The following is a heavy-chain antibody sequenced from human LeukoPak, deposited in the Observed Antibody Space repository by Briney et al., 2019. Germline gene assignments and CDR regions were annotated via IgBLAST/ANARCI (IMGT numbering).Heavy chain of an antibody. CDR2: INHSGST. Sequence: SETLSLTCAVYGGSFSGYYWSWIRQPPGKGLEWIGEINHSGSTYYNPSLKSRVTISVDTSKNQFSLKLSSVTAADTAVYYCASWYYYGSGSFYGMDVWGQGTTVTVSS. CDR3: ASWYYYGSGSFYGMDV. CDR1: GGSFSGYY. D-gene: IGHD3-10*01. J-gene: IGHJ6*02. V-gene: IGHV4-34*01.